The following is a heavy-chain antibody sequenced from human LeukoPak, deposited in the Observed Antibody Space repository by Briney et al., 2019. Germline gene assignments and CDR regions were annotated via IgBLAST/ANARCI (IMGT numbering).Heavy chain of an antibody. Sequence: GGSLRLSCAASGLTLSSYWMHWVRQAPGKGLVWVSRINSDGSRTYYADSVKGRFTISRDNAKNTLYLQMNSLRAEDTAVYYCARDFGPYGMDVWGQGTTVTVSS. D-gene: IGHD3-16*01. V-gene: IGHV3-74*01. CDR3: ARDFGPYGMDV. CDR2: INSDGSRT. J-gene: IGHJ6*02. CDR1: GLTLSSYW.